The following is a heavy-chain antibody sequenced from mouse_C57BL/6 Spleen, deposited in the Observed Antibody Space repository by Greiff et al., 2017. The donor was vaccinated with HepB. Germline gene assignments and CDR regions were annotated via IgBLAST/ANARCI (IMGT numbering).Heavy chain of an antibody. V-gene: IGHV5-4*01. Sequence: EVQLVESGGGLVKPGGSLKLSCAASGFTFSSYAMSWVRQTPEKRLEWVATISDGGSYTYYPDNVKGRFTISRDNAKNNLYLQMSHLKSEDTAMYYCARDCDGFAYWGQGTLVTVSA. CDR3: ARDCDGFAY. J-gene: IGHJ3*01. CDR1: GFTFSSYA. CDR2: ISDGGSYT. D-gene: IGHD2-13*01.